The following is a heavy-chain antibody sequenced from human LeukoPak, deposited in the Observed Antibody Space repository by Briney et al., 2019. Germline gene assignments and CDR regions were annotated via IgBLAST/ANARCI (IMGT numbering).Heavy chain of an antibody. V-gene: IGHV4-59*08. CDR1: GDSISTYY. J-gene: IGHJ4*02. D-gene: IGHD4-17*01. CDR3: ARGRGRRAGDPGFDY. Sequence: PSETLSLTCTISGDSISTYYWSWIRQPLGKGLEWIGYIYYSGSTDYNPSLKSRVTISVDTSMNQFFLKLSSVTAADTAVYYCARGRGRRAGDPGFDYWGQGTLVTVSS. CDR2: IYYSGST.